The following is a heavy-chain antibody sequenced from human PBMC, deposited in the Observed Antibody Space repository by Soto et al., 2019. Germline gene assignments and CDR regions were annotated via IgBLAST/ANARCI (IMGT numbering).Heavy chain of an antibody. J-gene: IGHJ4*02. CDR2: INHSGST. CDR1: GGSFSGYY. D-gene: IGHD3-22*01. V-gene: IGHV4-34*01. CDR3: ARGYSYGSSQRYYYDSSGYYFDY. Sequence: SETLSLTCAVYGGSFSGYYWSWIRQPPGKGLEWIGEINHSGSTNYNPSLKSRVTISVDTSKNQFSLKLSSVTAADTAVYYCARGYSYGSSQRYYYDSSGYYFDYWGQGTLVTVSS.